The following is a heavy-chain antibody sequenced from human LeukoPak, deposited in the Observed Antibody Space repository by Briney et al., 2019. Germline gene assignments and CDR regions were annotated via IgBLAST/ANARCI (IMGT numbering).Heavy chain of an antibody. J-gene: IGHJ3*02. CDR1: GGSFSGYY. CDR3: ARGRWAAFDI. V-gene: IGHV4-34*01. Sequence: SEILSLTCAVYGGSFSGYYWSWIRQPPGKGLEWIGEINHSGSTNYNPSLKSRVTISVDTSKNQFSLKLSSVTAADTAVYYCARGRWAAFDIWGQGTMVTVSS. CDR2: INHSGST. D-gene: IGHD4-23*01.